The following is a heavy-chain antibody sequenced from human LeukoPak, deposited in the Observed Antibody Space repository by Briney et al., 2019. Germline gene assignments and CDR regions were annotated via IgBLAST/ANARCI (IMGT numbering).Heavy chain of an antibody. CDR2: ISYDANTI. Sequence: GGSLRLSCAASEVTPSNYAVHWVRQAPGKGLQWVAVISYDANTIYYADSVKGRFTISRDTSKNTLYLQMNSLRTEHTAVYYCARSGGLQKFDYSGQGPLVTVSS. CDR3: ARSGGLQKFDY. J-gene: IGHJ4*02. V-gene: IGHV3-30-3*01. D-gene: IGHD4-11*01. CDR1: EVTPSNYA.